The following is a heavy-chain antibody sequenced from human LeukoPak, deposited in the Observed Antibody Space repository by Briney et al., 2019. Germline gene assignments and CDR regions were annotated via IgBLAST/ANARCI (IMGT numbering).Heavy chain of an antibody. Sequence: GGSLRLSCAASGFTFSSYSMNWPRQPPGKGLGWVSYIIISPSTIYYADSVKGRFTISRDNAKNSLYLQMNSLRAEDTAVYYCANGRELLEGDEAECFDYWGQGTLVTVSS. V-gene: IGHV3-48*04. CDR2: IIISPSTI. CDR3: ANGRELLEGDEAECFDY. D-gene: IGHD1-26*01. CDR1: GFTFSSYS. J-gene: IGHJ4*02.